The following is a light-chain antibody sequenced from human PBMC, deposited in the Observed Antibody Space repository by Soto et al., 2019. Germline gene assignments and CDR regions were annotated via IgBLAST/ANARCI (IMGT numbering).Light chain of an antibody. V-gene: IGKV4-1*01. Sequence: DIMMTQTPDSLAVSLGERATINCKSSQSVLYNSNNDSYLTWYQQKPGQSPRVLIYWPSTRESGVPDRFSGSGSGTDFTLTISSLQAEDVAVYYCQQIYSAPLTFGGGTKVDIK. J-gene: IGKJ4*01. CDR1: QSVLYNSNNDSY. CDR3: QQIYSAPLT. CDR2: WPS.